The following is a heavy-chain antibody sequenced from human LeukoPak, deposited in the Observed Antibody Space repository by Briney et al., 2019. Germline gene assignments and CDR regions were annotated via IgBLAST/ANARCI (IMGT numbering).Heavy chain of an antibody. D-gene: IGHD3-22*01. CDR2: TRNKANSYTT. J-gene: IGHJ4*02. V-gene: IGHV3-72*01. Sequence: GGSLRLSCAASGFTFSDHYVDWVRQAPGKGLEWVGRTRNKANSYTTEYAASVKGRFTISRDNAKNSLYLQMNSLRAEDTAVYYCARDIGYDSGGYWGQGTLVTVSS. CDR3: ARDIGYDSGGY. CDR1: GFTFSDHY.